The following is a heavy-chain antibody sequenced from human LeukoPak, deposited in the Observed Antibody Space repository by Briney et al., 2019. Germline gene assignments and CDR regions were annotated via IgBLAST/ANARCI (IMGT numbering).Heavy chain of an antibody. D-gene: IGHD5-18*01. CDR2: IYHSGST. CDR1: GGSISSSNW. V-gene: IGHV4-4*02. Sequence: SETLSLTCAVSGGSISSSNWWSWVRQPPGKGLEWIGEIYHSGSTNYNPSLKSQVTISVDKSKNQFSLKLSSVTAADTAVYYCAREGHRSYGFGVWKKNWFDPWGQGTLVTVSS. CDR3: AREGHRSYGFGVWKKNWFDP. J-gene: IGHJ5*02.